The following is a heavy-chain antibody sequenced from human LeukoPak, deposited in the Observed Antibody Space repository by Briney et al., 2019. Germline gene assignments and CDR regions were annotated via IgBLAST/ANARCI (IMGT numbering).Heavy chain of an antibody. CDR3: ARPDYYDSSGFYAFDI. V-gene: IGHV4-39*01. CDR2: IYYSGST. Sequence: NPSKTLSLTCTVSGGSISSSSYYWGWIRQPPGKGLEWIGSIYYSGSTYYNPSLKSQVTISVDTSKNQFSLKLSSVTAADTAVYYCARPDYYDSSGFYAFDIWGQGTMVTVSS. CDR1: GGSISSSSYY. D-gene: IGHD3-22*01. J-gene: IGHJ3*02.